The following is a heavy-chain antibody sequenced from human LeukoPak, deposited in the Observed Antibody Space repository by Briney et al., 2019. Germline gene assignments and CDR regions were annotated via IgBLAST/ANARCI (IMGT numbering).Heavy chain of an antibody. J-gene: IGHJ4*02. D-gene: IGHD2-2*02. V-gene: IGHV3-48*01. Sequence: GGSLRLSCAASGFAFSSYSMNWVRQAPGKGLEWVSYISSSTGTAYYADSAKGRFTISRDNAKNSLYLQMNSPRAEDTAVYYCASIPVYWGQGTLVTVSS. CDR2: ISSSTGTA. CDR1: GFAFSSYS. CDR3: ASIPVY.